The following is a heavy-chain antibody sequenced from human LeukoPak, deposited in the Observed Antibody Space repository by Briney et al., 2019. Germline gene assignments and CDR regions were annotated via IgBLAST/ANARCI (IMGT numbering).Heavy chain of an antibody. CDR2: IYYSGST. CDR1: GGSISSGGYY. Sequence: PSETLSLTCTVSGGSISSGGYYWSWIRQHPGKSLEWIGYIYYSGSTYYNPSLQSRVTISVDTSKNQFSLKLSSVTAADTAVYYCARGWWLQRDFDYWGQGTLVTVSS. J-gene: IGHJ4*02. D-gene: IGHD5-24*01. V-gene: IGHV4-31*03. CDR3: ARGWWLQRDFDY.